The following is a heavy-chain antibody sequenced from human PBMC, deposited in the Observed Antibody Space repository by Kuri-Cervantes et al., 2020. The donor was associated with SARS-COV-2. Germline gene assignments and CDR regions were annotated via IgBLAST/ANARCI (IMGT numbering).Heavy chain of an antibody. V-gene: IGHV3-30*02. CDR2: IRYDGSNK. CDR1: GFTFSSYG. D-gene: IGHD6-13*01. J-gene: IGHJ5*02. Sequence: GGSLRLSCAASGFTFSSYGMHWVRQAPGKGLEWVAFIRYDGSNKYYADSVKGRFTISRDNSKNTLYPQMNSLRAEDTAVYYCARVTGSSSWYDSRPNHNWFDPWGQGTLVTVSS. CDR3: ARVTGSSSWYDSRPNHNWFDP.